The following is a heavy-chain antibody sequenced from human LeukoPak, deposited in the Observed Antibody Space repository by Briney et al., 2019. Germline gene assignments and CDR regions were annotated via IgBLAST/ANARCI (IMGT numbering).Heavy chain of an antibody. D-gene: IGHD2-2*02. Sequence: PGGSLRLSCAASGFTFSSYAMHWVRQAPGKGLEYVSAISSNGGSTYYANSVKGGFTISRDNSKNTLYLQMGSLRAEDMAVYYCARQSYCSSTSCYTKAPDYWGQGTLVTVSS. V-gene: IGHV3-64*01. CDR3: ARQSYCSSTSCYTKAPDY. CDR2: ISSNGGST. J-gene: IGHJ4*02. CDR1: GFTFSSYA.